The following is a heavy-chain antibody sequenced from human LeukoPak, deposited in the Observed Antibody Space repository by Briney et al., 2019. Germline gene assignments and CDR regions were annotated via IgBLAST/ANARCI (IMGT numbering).Heavy chain of an antibody. Sequence: ASVKVSCKASGYTFTGYYMHWVRQAPGQGLEWMGWINPNSGGTNYAQKFQGRVTMTRDTSISTAYMELSSLRSEDTAVYYCARVYNPLVYYMDVWGKGTTVTVSS. CDR1: GYTFTGYY. J-gene: IGHJ6*03. CDR3: ARVYNPLVYYMDV. CDR2: INPNSGGT. D-gene: IGHD1-1*01. V-gene: IGHV1-2*02.